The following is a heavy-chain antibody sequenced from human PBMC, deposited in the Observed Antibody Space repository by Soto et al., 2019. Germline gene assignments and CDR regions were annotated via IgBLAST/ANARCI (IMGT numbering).Heavy chain of an antibody. CDR1: GGSISSYY. CDR2: IYYSGST. J-gene: IGHJ6*02. D-gene: IGHD3-3*01. Sequence: NPSETLSLTCTVSGGSISSYYWSWIRQPPGKGLEWIGYIYYSGSTNYNPSLKSRVTISVDTSKNQFSLKLSSVTAADTAVYYCARIHYDFWSGYYHPYYYYGMDVWGQGTTVTVSS. CDR3: ARIHYDFWSGYYHPYYYYGMDV. V-gene: IGHV4-59*01.